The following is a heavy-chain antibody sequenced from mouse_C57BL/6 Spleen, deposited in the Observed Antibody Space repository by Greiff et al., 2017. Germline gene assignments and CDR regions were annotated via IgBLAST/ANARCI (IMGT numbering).Heavy chain of an antibody. CDR2: IDPSDSYT. D-gene: IGHD3-1*01. Sequence: VQLQQPGAELVMPGASVKLSCKASGYTFTSYWMHWVKQRPGQGLEWIGEIDPSDSYTNYNQKFKGKSTLTVDTSSSTAYMQLSSLTSEDSAGYYCARSPQLFAYWGQGTLVTVSA. J-gene: IGHJ3*01. CDR3: ARSPQLFAY. CDR1: GYTFTSYW. V-gene: IGHV1-69*01.